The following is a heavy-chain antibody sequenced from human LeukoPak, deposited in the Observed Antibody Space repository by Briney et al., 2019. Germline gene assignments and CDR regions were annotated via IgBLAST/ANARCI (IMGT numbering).Heavy chain of an antibody. J-gene: IGHJ3*02. D-gene: IGHD6-19*01. Sequence: ASVKVSSKASGYTFTGYFMHWVRQAPGQGLEWMGWINPNSGGTNYAQKFQGRVTMTRDTSISTAYMELSRLRSDDTAVYYCAKDRSGWLQNDAFDIWGQGTMVTVSS. CDR1: GYTFTGYF. V-gene: IGHV1-2*02. CDR2: INPNSGGT. CDR3: AKDRSGWLQNDAFDI.